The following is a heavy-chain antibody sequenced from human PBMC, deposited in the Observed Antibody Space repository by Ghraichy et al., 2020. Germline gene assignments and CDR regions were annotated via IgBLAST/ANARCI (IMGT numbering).Heavy chain of an antibody. CDR1: GFSLSTSGVG. Sequence: SGPTLVKPTQTLTLTCTFSGFSLSTSGVGVGWIRQPPGKALEWLALIYWDDDKRYSPSLKSRLTITKDTSKNQVVLTMTNMDPVDTATYYCAHRWPGWYDSSGYYDYWGQGTLVTVSS. J-gene: IGHJ4*02. CDR2: IYWDDDK. CDR3: AHRWPGWYDSSGYYDY. V-gene: IGHV2-5*02. D-gene: IGHD3-22*01.